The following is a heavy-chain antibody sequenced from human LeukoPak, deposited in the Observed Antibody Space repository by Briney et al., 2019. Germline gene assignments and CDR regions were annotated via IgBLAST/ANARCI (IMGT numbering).Heavy chain of an antibody. CDR1: GFTITYNY. CDR2: VYSGGST. Sequence: HAGGSPRLSCAASGFTITYNYMSWVRQAPGKGLEWVSVVYSGGSTYYADSVKGRFTISRDISKNTLYLQMNSLRGEDTAVYYCAGAVGSSTWYDYWGQGTLVTVSS. J-gene: IGHJ4*02. V-gene: IGHV3-66*01. CDR3: AGAVGSSTWYDY. D-gene: IGHD6-13*01.